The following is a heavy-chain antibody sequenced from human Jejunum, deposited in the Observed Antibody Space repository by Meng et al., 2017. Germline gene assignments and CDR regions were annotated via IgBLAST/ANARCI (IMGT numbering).Heavy chain of an antibody. V-gene: IGHV3-74*01. CDR2: ISTDGSYA. D-gene: IGHD1-26*01. CDR1: GFTFSTYW. Sequence: LWGSGGGLLQPGGSLRLSCTASGFTFSTYWMHWVRQAPGKGLVWVSRISTDGSYATYADSVKGQFTISRDNAKNTLYLQMNSLRAEDTAVYYCARAVSENYFRADYWGQGTLVTVSS. CDR3: ARAVSENYFRADY. J-gene: IGHJ4*02.